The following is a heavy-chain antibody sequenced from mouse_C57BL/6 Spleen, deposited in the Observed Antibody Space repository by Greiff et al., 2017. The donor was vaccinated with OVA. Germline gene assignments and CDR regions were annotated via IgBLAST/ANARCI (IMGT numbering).Heavy chain of an antibody. V-gene: IGHV1-55*01. Sequence: VQLQQPGAELVKPGASVKMSCKASGYTFTSYWITWVKQRPGQGLEWIGDIYPGSGSTNYNEKFKSKATLTVDTSSSTAYMQLSSLTSEDSAVYYCARPPYGSSQSYYFDYWGQGTTLTVSS. D-gene: IGHD1-1*01. CDR1: GYTFTSYW. J-gene: IGHJ2*01. CDR3: ARPPYGSSQSYYFDY. CDR2: IYPGSGST.